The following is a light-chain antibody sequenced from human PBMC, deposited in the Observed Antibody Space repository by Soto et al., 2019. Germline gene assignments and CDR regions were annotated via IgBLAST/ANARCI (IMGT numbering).Light chain of an antibody. CDR3: SSYAGSNNFV. Sequence: QSALTQPPSASGSPGQSVTISCPGTSSDVGGYNYVSWYQQHPGNAPNLMIYDVSERPSGVHDRFSGSKSSTTASLTVSGLQAEDEADYYCSSYAGSNNFVFGTGTKLTVL. CDR1: SSDVGGYNY. CDR2: DVS. V-gene: IGLV2-8*01. J-gene: IGLJ1*01.